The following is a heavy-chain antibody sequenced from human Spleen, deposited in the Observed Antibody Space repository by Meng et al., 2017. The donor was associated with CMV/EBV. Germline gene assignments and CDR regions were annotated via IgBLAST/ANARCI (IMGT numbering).Heavy chain of an antibody. CDR1: GFTFSSYK. CDR3: ARDRGDRGSYWGVAPSAFDF. J-gene: IGHJ3*01. CDR2: ISNSGSDK. Sequence: SLKISCAASGFTFSSYKMNLVRQAPGKGLEWVSYISNSGSDKYDADSVKGRFTISRDTAENSLYLHMNSLRAEDTSIYYCARDRGDRGSYWGVAPSAFDFWGQGTLVTVSS. V-gene: IGHV3-48*03. D-gene: IGHD1-26*01.